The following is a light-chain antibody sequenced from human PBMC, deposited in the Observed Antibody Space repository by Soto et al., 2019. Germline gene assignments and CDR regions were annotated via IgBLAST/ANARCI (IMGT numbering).Light chain of an antibody. V-gene: IGKV3-20*01. CDR3: QHYGTSLSLT. Sequence: ETVLTQSPGTLSLSPGERATLSCRASQSVTSSYLAWYQQKPGQAPRLLIYGASSRATGIPDRFSGSGSGTDFTLTISRLEPEDFAGYYCQHYGTSLSLTFGQGTKVEIK. CDR1: QSVTSSY. J-gene: IGKJ1*01. CDR2: GAS.